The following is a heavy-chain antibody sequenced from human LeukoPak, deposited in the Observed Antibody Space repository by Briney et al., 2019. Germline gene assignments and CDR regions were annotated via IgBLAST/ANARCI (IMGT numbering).Heavy chain of an antibody. CDR1: GFTFSSYA. CDR2: ISGSGGST. CDR3: AKDDSDYDTLTGYSPYFDY. V-gene: IGHV3-23*01. Sequence: GGSLRLSCAASGFTFSSYAMSWVRQAPGKGLEWVSAISGSGGSTYYADSVKGRFTISRDNSKNTLYLQMNSLRAEDTAVYYCAKDDSDYDTLTGYSPYFDYWGQGTLVTVSS. J-gene: IGHJ4*02. D-gene: IGHD3-9*01.